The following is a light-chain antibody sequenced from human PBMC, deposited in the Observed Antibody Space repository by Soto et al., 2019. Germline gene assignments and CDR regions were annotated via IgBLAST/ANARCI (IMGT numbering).Light chain of an antibody. CDR2: GAS. J-gene: IGKJ4*01. Sequence: DILLTLFPATLSVSPGESATLSCRASQSVDSNLAWYQQKPGQAPRLLIYGASTRATGISARFSGSGSGTEFNLTISSLQSEDFAVYFCQQYDDWLRLTFGGGTKVDIK. CDR3: QQYDDWLRLT. V-gene: IGKV3-15*01. CDR1: QSVDSN.